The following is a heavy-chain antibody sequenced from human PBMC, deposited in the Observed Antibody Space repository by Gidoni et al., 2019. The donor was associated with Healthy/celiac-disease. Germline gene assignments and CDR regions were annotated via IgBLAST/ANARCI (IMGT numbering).Heavy chain of an antibody. J-gene: IGHJ4*02. Sequence: EVQLVESGGGLVQPGRSLRLSCTASGFTFGDYAMSWFRQAPGKGLEWVGFIRSKAYGGTTEYAASVKGRFTISRDDSKSIAYLQMNSLKTEDTAVYYCTRAHVTTYCSSTSCYSPVGPFDYWGQGTLVTVSS. CDR2: IRSKAYGGTT. V-gene: IGHV3-49*03. D-gene: IGHD2-2*01. CDR1: GFTFGDYA. CDR3: TRAHVTTYCSSTSCYSPVGPFDY.